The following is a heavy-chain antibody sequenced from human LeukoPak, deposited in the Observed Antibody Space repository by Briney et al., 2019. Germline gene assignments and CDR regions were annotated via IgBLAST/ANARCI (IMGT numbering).Heavy chain of an antibody. V-gene: IGHV3-30*02. D-gene: IGHD3-22*01. CDR1: GFTFSTYA. CDR2: IRYDGSNK. Sequence: GRSLRLSCAASGFTFSTYAMHWVRQAPGKGLEWVAFIRYDGSNKYYADSVKGRFTISRDNSKNTLYLQMNSLRAEDTAVYYCAKDGYYYDSSGYYYVHYWGQGTLVTVSS. J-gene: IGHJ4*02. CDR3: AKDGYYYDSSGYYYVHY.